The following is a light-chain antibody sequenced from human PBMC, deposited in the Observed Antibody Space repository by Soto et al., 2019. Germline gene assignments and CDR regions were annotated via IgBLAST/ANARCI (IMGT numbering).Light chain of an antibody. J-gene: IGKJ2*01. CDR2: DSS. CDR3: QQLSHYPYT. CDR1: YDISSS. Sequence: DIPLTQSPSFLFASVEDRVTISCRASYDISSSLAWYQQEPGKPPKLLIYDSSTLQTGVPSRFTGSGSGRKFTLTISGLQIGDSATYFCQQLSHYPYTFGQGTKLEI. V-gene: IGKV1-9*01.